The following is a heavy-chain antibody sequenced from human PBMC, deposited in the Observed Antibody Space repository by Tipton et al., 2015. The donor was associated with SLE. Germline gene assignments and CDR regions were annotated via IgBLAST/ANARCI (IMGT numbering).Heavy chain of an antibody. Sequence: TLSLTCTVSGGSVSSGSYYWSWIRQPPGKGLEWIGYIYYSGSTYYNPSLKSRVTISVDTSKNQFSLKLSSVTAADTAVYYCASVTYYYDSSGYYYVFDYWGQGTLVTVSS. CDR1: GGSVSSGSYY. J-gene: IGHJ4*02. D-gene: IGHD3-22*01. CDR2: IYYSGST. V-gene: IGHV4-61*01. CDR3: ASVTYYYDSSGYYYVFDY.